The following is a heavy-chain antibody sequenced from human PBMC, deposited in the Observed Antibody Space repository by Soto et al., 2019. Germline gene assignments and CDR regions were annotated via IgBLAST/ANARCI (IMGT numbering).Heavy chain of an antibody. CDR3: ARSYSYGFGY. Sequence: PGGSLRLSCAASGFVLSSYSMSWVRQAPGKGLEWVSYIGTGTRTRYYADSVKGRFTISRDNGKNSLFLRMNSLRAEDTALYYCARSYSYGFGYWGQGTLVTVSS. CDR2: IGTGTRTR. CDR1: GFVLSSYS. V-gene: IGHV3-48*01. D-gene: IGHD5-18*01. J-gene: IGHJ4*02.